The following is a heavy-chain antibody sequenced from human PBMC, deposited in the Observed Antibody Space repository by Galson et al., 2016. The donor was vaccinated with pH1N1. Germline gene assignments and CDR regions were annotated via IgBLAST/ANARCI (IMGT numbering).Heavy chain of an antibody. Sequence: SVKVSCKASGYTFTGYYMHWVRQAPGQGLEWMGWINPNSGGRNYAQKFQGRVTMTRDTSISTAYMELSRLRSDDTAVYSCASGSGYSGYDPEYYFDYWGQGTLVTVSS. J-gene: IGHJ4*02. CDR1: GYTFTGYY. V-gene: IGHV1-2*02. D-gene: IGHD5-12*01. CDR3: ASGSGYSGYDPEYYFDY. CDR2: INPNSGGR.